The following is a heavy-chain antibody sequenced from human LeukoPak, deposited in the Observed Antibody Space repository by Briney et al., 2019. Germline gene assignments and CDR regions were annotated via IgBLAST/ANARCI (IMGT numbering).Heavy chain of an antibody. CDR1: GFTFSSYG. D-gene: IGHD4-23*01. CDR2: IWYDGSNK. Sequence: AGGSLRLSCAATGFTFSSYGMHWVRQAPGKGLEWVAVIWYDGSNKYYADSVKGLFTISRDNSKNTLYLQMNSLRAEDTAVYYCARASSRYGGNSGGLSGYWGQGTLVTVSS. CDR3: ARASSRYGGNSGGLSGY. J-gene: IGHJ4*02. V-gene: IGHV3-33*08.